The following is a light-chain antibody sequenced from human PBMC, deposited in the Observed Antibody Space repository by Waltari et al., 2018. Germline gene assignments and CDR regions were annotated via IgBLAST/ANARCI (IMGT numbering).Light chain of an antibody. CDR1: ESIGRN. CDR3: HHYNHWHPMST. J-gene: IGKJ2*01. CDR2: GAS. V-gene: IGKV3D-15*01. Sequence: EILMTQSPATLSVSPGEPATISCRASESIGRNLVWYQLKPGQAPRLLFYGASSRATGIPARFSGSGSGTDFTLTITNLQSEDFAVYYCHHYNHWHPMSTFGQGTKLEI.